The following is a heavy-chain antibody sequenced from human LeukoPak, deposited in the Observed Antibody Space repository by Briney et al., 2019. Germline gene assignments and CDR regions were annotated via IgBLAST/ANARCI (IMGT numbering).Heavy chain of an antibody. CDR3: ARGSSGRGIYSYGYNY. D-gene: IGHD5-18*01. V-gene: IGHV1-69*02. CDR2: IIPILGIA. Sequence: SVKVSCKASGGTFSSYTISWVRQAPGQGLEWMGRIIPILGIANYAQKFQGRVTMTADKSTSTAFMELSSLRSEDTAVYYCARGSSGRGIYSYGYNYWGQGTLVTVSS. J-gene: IGHJ4*02. CDR1: GGTFSSYT.